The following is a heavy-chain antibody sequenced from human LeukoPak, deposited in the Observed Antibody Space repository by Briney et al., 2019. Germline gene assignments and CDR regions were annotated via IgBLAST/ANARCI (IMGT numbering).Heavy chain of an antibody. Sequence: PGGSLRLSCAASGFTFSNSAMTWVRKSPGKGLEWVSDISASGDTTHYADYVKGRFTISRDNSKHTLYLQMNSLRAEDTAVYYCARDAAGYTGFDPWGQGTLVTVSS. D-gene: IGHD6-13*01. CDR3: ARDAAGYTGFDP. CDR2: ISASGDTT. CDR1: GFTFSNSA. J-gene: IGHJ5*02. V-gene: IGHV3-23*01.